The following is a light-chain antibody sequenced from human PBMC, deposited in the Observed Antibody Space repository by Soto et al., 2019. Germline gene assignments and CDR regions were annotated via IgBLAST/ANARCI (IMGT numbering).Light chain of an antibody. Sequence: QSALTQPRSVSGSPGQSVTISCTGTSSDVGVYNYVSWYQQHPGKDPQLVIYDVIKRPSGVPYRFSGSKSGNTASLTSSGLQAEDEADYYCCSYAGASLWVFGGGTKLTVL. CDR3: CSYAGASLWV. CDR1: SSDVGVYNY. J-gene: IGLJ3*02. V-gene: IGLV2-11*01. CDR2: DVI.